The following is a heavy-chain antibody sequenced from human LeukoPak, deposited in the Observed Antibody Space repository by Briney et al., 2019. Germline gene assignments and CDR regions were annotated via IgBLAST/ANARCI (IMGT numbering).Heavy chain of an antibody. J-gene: IGHJ4*02. D-gene: IGHD3-10*01. V-gene: IGHV3-74*01. CDR1: GFTFSSYW. CDR3: ARTVPGYFFDY. CDR2: INTDGSST. Sequence: GGSLRLSCAASGFTFSSYWMHWVRQAPGKGLVWVSRINTDGSSTSYADSVKGRFTISRDNVKNTLYLQMNSLRAEDTAVYYCARTVPGYFFDYWGQGTLVTVSS.